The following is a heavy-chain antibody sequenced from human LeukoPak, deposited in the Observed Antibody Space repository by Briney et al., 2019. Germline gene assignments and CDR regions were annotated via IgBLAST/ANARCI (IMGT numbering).Heavy chain of an antibody. CDR1: GYTFTCYY. J-gene: IGHJ5*02. V-gene: IGHV1-2*02. CDR3: ARDIVMVTYWFDP. D-gene: IGHD5-18*01. Sequence: ASVKVSCKASGYTFTCYYMHWVRQAPGQGLEWMGWINPNSGGTHYAQKFQGRVTMTRDTSISTAYMELSRLRSDDTAVYYCARDIVMVTYWFDPWGQGTLVTVSS. CDR2: INPNSGGT.